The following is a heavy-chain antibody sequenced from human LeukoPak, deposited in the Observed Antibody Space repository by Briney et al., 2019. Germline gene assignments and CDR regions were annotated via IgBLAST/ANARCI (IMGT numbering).Heavy chain of an antibody. CDR1: GYTFTSYA. D-gene: IGHD1-14*01. Sequence: ASVKVSCKASGYTFTSYAMHWVRQAPGQRLEWMGWINAGNGNTKYSQKFQGRVTITRDTSASTAYMELSGLRSEDTAVYYCARAHHRFPPDYWGQGTLVTVSS. J-gene: IGHJ4*02. CDR3: ARAHHRFPPDY. CDR2: INAGNGNT. V-gene: IGHV1-3*01.